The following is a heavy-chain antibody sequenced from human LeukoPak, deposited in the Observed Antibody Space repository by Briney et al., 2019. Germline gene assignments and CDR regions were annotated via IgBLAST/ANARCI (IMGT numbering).Heavy chain of an antibody. D-gene: IGHD5-12*01. V-gene: IGHV3-7*01. CDR3: ARDWLGLYFDY. CDR2: IKQHGSEK. CDR1: GFTFSSHW. J-gene: IGHJ4*02. Sequence: GGPLRLSCAASGFTFSSHWMSWVRQAPGKGLEWVANIKQHGSEKYYVDSVKGRFTISRDNAKNSLYLKMNNLRAEDTAVYYCARDWLGLYFDYWGQGTLVTVSS.